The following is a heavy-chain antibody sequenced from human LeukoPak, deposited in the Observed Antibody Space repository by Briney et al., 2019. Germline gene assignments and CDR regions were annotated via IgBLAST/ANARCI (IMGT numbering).Heavy chain of an antibody. CDR1: GGSISSSSHY. V-gene: IGHV4-39*01. J-gene: IGHJ5*02. CDR2: ISYSGST. D-gene: IGHD1-7*01. CDR3: ARRNLYNWNYGNWFDP. Sequence: SETLSLTCTVSGGSISSSSHYWGWIRQPPGKGLEWIGNISYSGSTYYNPSLKSRVTISVDTSKNQFSLKLNSVTAADTAVYYCARRNLYNWNYGNWFDPWGQGTLVTASS.